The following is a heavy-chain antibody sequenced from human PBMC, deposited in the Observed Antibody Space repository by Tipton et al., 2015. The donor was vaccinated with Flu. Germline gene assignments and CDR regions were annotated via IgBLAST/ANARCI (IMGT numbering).Heavy chain of an antibody. CDR1: GGFITSGSYY. J-gene: IGHJ4*02. CDR2: IYTTGSI. Sequence: TLSLTCTVSGGFITSGSYYWSWIRQSAGKGLEWIGRIYTTGSINYNPSLRSRVTISGDTSKNQFSLQLNSVTAEDTAVYYCARSPSYSGSGIYPYYFGHLGPGTLVTVSS. CDR3: ARSPSYSGSGIYPYYFGH. V-gene: IGHV4-61*02. D-gene: IGHD3-10*01.